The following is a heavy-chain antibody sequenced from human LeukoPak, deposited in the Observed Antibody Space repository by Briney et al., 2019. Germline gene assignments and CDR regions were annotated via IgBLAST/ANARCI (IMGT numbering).Heavy chain of an antibody. J-gene: IGHJ6*04. D-gene: IGHD2-2*01. V-gene: IGHV3-21*01. CDR3: ARDLLRYCNDISCYGPSVV. CDR1: GFTFSSYS. Sequence: GGSLRLSCAASGFTFSSYSMNWVRQAPGKGLEWVRSISSSSSYIYYADSVKGRFTISRDNAKNSLYLQMNSLRAEDTAVYYCARDLLRYCNDISCYGPSVVWGKGTTVTVSS. CDR2: ISSSSSYI.